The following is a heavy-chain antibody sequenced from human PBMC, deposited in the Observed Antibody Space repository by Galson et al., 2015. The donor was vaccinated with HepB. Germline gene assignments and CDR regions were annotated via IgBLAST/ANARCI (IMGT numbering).Heavy chain of an antibody. D-gene: IGHD3-22*01. CDR3: ALTGGPMIVGAFDI. CDR2: IYWDDDK. J-gene: IGHJ3*02. CDR1: GFSLSTSGVG. Sequence: PALVKPTQTLTLTCTFSGFSLSTSGVGVGRIRQPPGKALEWLALIYWDDDKRYSPSLKSRLTITKDTSKNQVVLTMTNMDPVDTATYYCALTGGPMIVGAFDIWGQGTMVTVSS. V-gene: IGHV2-5*02.